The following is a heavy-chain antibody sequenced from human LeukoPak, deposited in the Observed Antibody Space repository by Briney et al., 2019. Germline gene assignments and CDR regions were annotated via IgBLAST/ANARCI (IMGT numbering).Heavy chain of an antibody. CDR2: INHSGST. D-gene: IGHD5-18*01. CDR3: ARGGGTTPDVDTAMVVGNFDY. V-gene: IGHV4-34*01. CDR1: GGSVSSGSYY. Sequence: SETLSLTCAVSGGSVSSGSYYWSWIRQPPGKGLEWIGEINHSGSTNYNPSLKSRVTISVDTSKNQFSLKLSSVTAADTAVYYCARGGGTTPDVDTAMVVGNFDYWGQGTLVTVSS. J-gene: IGHJ4*02.